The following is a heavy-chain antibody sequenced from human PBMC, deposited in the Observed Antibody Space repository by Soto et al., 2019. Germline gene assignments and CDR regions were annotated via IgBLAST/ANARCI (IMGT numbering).Heavy chain of an antibody. CDR1: GGSISSSSYY. Sequence: SETLSLTCTVSGGSISSSSYYWGWIRQPPGKGLEWIGSIYYSGSTYYNPSLKSRVTISVDTSKNQFSLKLSSVTAADTAVYYCASSEVVADNWFDPWGQGTLVTVSS. J-gene: IGHJ5*02. V-gene: IGHV4-39*01. CDR3: ASSEVVADNWFDP. D-gene: IGHD2-15*01. CDR2: IYYSGST.